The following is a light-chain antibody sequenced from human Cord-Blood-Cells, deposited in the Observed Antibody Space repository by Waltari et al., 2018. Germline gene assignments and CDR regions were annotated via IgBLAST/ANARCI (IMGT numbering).Light chain of an antibody. CDR3: SSYTSSSTFV. CDR1: SSDVGSYNL. CDR2: EGI. J-gene: IGLJ2*01. V-gene: IGLV2-14*02. Sequence: QSALTQPASVSGSPGQSITISCTGTSSDVGSYNLVSWYQQPPGKAPKLMIYEGIKRPSGVSNRFSGSKSANAASLTIAGRQAEDEADYYCSSYTSSSTFVFGGGTKLTVL.